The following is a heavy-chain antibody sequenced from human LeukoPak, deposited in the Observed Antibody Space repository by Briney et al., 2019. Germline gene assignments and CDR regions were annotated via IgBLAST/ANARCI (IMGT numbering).Heavy chain of an antibody. CDR1: GFTFSSYA. CDR2: ISGSGGST. J-gene: IGHJ5*02. V-gene: IGHV3-23*01. Sequence: GGSLRLSCAASGFTFSSYAMSWVRQASGKGLEWVSAISGSGGSTYYADSVKGRFTISRDKSKNTLYLQMNSLRAEDTAVYYCAKDLGVVVPAAVQGWFDPWGQGTLVTVSS. D-gene: IGHD2-2*02. CDR3: AKDLGVVVPAAVQGWFDP.